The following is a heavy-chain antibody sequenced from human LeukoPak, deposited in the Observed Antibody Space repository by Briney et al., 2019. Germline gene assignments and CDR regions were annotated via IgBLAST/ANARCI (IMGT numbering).Heavy chain of an antibody. CDR1: GGSISSGGYY. D-gene: IGHD3-3*01. CDR3: ARAGGNYDFWSGSDI. CDR2: IYYSGST. V-gene: IGHV4-61*08. Sequence: SQTLSLTCTVSGGSISSGGYYWSWIRQHPGKGLEWIGYIYYSGSTNYNPSLKSRVTISVDTPKNQFSLKLSSVTAADTAVYYCARAGGNYDFWSGSDIWGQGTMVTVSS. J-gene: IGHJ3*02.